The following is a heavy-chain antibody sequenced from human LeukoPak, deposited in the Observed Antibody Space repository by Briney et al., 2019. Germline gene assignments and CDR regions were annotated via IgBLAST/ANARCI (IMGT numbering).Heavy chain of an antibody. V-gene: IGHV3-23*01. D-gene: IGHD3-10*01. J-gene: IGHJ4*02. CDR3: TKSHITRYPVQYYFDL. CDR2: ISVTCDIT. CDR1: ALTFSSYA. Sequence: PGGSLRLSCSASALTFSSYAISWLRQTPQKGLEWVSGISVTCDITYYADSVKGRFTIARDNSSTPLYLQLNSLRAEEHAVYYCTKSHITRYPVQYYFDLWGQGAQVIVSS.